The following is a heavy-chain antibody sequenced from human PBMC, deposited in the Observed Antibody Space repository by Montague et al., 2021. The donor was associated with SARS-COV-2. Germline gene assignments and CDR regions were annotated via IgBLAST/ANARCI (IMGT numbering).Heavy chain of an antibody. CDR1: GGSISSSSYY. CDR3: ARKGSGRSDLAY. Sequence: SETLSLTCTVSGGSISSSSYYWGWLRQPPGKGLEWIGSIYYSGSTYYNPSLKSRVTISVDTSKNQFSLRLTSVTAADTAIYYCARKGSGRSDLAYWGQGTLVTVSS. V-gene: IGHV4-39*07. D-gene: IGHD1-26*01. J-gene: IGHJ4*02. CDR2: IYYSGST.